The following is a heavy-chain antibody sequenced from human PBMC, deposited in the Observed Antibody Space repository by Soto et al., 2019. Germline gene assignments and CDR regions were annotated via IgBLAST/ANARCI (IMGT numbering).Heavy chain of an antibody. V-gene: IGHV3-7*01. D-gene: IGHD4-17*01. J-gene: IGHJ3*02. CDR3: ARVEDYGDYLDAFDI. CDR2: IKQDGSEK. CDR1: GFTFSSYW. Sequence: LRLSCAASGFTFSSYWMSWVRQAPGKGLEWVANIKQDGSEKYYVDSVKGRFTISRDNAKNSLYLQMNSLRAEDTAVYYCARVEDYGDYLDAFDIWGQGTMVTVSS.